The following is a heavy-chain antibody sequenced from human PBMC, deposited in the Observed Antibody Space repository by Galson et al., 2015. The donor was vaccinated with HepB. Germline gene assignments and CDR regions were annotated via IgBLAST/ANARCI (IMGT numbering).Heavy chain of an antibody. Sequence: SLRLSCAASGFTFSSYEMNWVRQAPGKGLEWVSYISGSGGSIYYADSVKGRFTISRDNAKNTLYLQMNSLRAEDTAVYYCAKVGVIRGDPADIFSFDSWGQGTLVTVSS. CDR3: AKVGVIRGDPADIFSFDS. V-gene: IGHV3-48*03. J-gene: IGHJ4*02. CDR2: ISGSGGSI. D-gene: IGHD3-10*01. CDR1: GFTFSSYE.